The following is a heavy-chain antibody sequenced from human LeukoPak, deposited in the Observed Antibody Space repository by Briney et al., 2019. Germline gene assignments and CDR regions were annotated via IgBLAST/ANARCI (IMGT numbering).Heavy chain of an antibody. CDR2: ITVSGGST. J-gene: IGHJ4*02. CDR3: SRIKYGGNSGYHFDY. Sequence: GGSLRLSCAASGFTFSSYAMSWVRQAPGKGLEWVSAITVSGGSTYYADSVKGRFTISRDNSKNMVYLQMHSLRVDDSAVYYCSRIKYGGNSGYHFDYWAQGTLVTVSS. CDR1: GFTFSSYA. D-gene: IGHD4-23*01. V-gene: IGHV3-23*01.